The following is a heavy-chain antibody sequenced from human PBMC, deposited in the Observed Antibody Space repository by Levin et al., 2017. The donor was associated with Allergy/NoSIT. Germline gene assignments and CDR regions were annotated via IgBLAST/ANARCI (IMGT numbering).Heavy chain of an antibody. CDR1: GFTFSSYG. Sequence: GESLKISCAASGFTFSSYGMNWVRQAPGKGLEWVSAISQSATNTYYADSVQGRFTISRDNSKNTLYLQMNSLRAEDTAVYYCAKSYSGNKYNWFDPWGHGTLVTVSS. CDR3: AKSYSGNKYNWFDP. CDR2: ISQSATNT. V-gene: IGHV3-23*01. D-gene: IGHD5-12*01. J-gene: IGHJ5*02.